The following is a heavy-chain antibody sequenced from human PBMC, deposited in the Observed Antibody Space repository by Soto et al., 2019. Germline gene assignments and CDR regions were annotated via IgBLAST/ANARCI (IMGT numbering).Heavy chain of an antibody. CDR2: ISGSGSNT. V-gene: IGHV3-23*01. Sequence: PGGSLRLSCAASGFTFSSYAMTWVRQAPGKGLEWVSGISGSGSNTYYRDSVKGRFTISRDSSKNTLYLQMNSLEAEDTAVYYCAKLPWEVAPSWGQGTLVTVSS. D-gene: IGHD1-26*01. J-gene: IGHJ5*02. CDR1: GFTFSSYA. CDR3: AKLPWEVAPS.